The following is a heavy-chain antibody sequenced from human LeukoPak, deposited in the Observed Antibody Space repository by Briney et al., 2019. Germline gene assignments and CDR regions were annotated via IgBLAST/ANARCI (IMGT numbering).Heavy chain of an antibody. CDR2: IRSSGITV. V-gene: IGHV3-48*03. CDR3: VEGGAARFDY. CDR1: GFTFSSYE. Sequence: PGGSLRLSCAASGFTFSSYEMNWVRQTPGKGLEWVSYIRSSGITVYYADSVKGRFTISRDNSKNTLYLQMNSLRAEDTAVYYCVEGGAARFDYWGQGTLVAVSS. J-gene: IGHJ4*02. D-gene: IGHD5-18*01.